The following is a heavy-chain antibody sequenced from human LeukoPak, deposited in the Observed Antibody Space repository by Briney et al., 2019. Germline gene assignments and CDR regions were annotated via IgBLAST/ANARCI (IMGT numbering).Heavy chain of an antibody. V-gene: IGHV4-59*12. CDR2: IYYSGST. J-gene: IGHJ5*02. CDR3: ARVGTVVIGWFDP. CDR1: GGSISSYY. Sequence: SETLSLTCTVSGGSISSYYWSWIRQPPGKGLEWIGYIYYSGSTNYNPSLKSRVTISVDTSKNQFSLKLSSVTAADTAVYYCARVGTVVIGWFDPWGQGTLVTVSS. D-gene: IGHD3-22*01.